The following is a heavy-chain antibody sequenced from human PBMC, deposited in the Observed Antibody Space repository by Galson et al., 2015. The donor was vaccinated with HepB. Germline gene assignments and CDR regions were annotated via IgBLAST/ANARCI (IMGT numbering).Heavy chain of an antibody. Sequence: SLRLSRAASGFTFSNYGIHWVRQAPGKGLEWVALISYDANNQYYLDSVKGRFTISRDNSKNTVFLQMNNLRAADTAVYHCAKDLGINTGAFDSWGQGTLLTVSS. J-gene: IGHJ4*02. D-gene: IGHD3-16*01. CDR3: AKDLGINTGAFDS. V-gene: IGHV3-30*18. CDR1: GFTFSNYG. CDR2: ISYDANNQ.